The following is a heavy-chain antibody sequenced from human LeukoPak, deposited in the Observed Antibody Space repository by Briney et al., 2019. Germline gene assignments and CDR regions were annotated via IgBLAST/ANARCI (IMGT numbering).Heavy chain of an antibody. CDR3: ARDLEGTIFGVGNGMDV. CDR2: IIPILGIA. J-gene: IGHJ6*02. Sequence: SVKVSCKASGGTFSSYAISWVRQAPGQGLEWMGRIIPILGIANYAQKFQRRVTITADKSTSTAYMELSSLRSEDTAVYYCARDLEGTIFGVGNGMDVWGQGTTVTVSS. CDR1: GGTFSSYA. V-gene: IGHV1-69*04. D-gene: IGHD3-3*01.